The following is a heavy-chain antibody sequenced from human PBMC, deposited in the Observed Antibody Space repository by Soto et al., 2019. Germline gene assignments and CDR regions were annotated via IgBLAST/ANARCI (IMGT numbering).Heavy chain of an antibody. V-gene: IGHV4-59*01. CDR2: IYYSGST. D-gene: IGHD5-18*01. CDR3: ARVVPVDTERRVNWFDP. J-gene: IGHJ5*02. CDR1: GGSISSYY. Sequence: SETLSLTCTVSGGSISSYYWSWIRQPPGKGLEWIGYIYYSGSTNYNPSLKSRVTISVDTSKNQFSLKLSSVTAADTAVYYCARVVPVDTERRVNWFDPWGQGTLVT.